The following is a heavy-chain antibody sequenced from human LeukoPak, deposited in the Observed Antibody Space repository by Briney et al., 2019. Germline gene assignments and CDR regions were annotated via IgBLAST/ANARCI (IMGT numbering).Heavy chain of an antibody. CDR1: GGSISSGGYY. Sequence: SETLSLTCTVSGGSISSGGYYWSWIRQHPGKGLEWIGYIYYSGSTYYNPSLKSRVTISVDTSKNQFSLKLSSVTAADTAVYYCAGAPYCSSTSCYRSFDYWGQGTLVTVSS. J-gene: IGHJ4*02. V-gene: IGHV4-31*03. CDR2: IYYSGST. CDR3: AGAPYCSSTSCYRSFDY. D-gene: IGHD2-2*02.